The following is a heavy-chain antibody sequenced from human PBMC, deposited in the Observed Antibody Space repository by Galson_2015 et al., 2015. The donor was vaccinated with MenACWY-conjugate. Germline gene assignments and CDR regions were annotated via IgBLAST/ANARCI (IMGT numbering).Heavy chain of an antibody. CDR1: GFAFSNSW. CDR3: ARAKEQWLSKTFDL. J-gene: IGHJ3*01. V-gene: IGHV3-7*03. D-gene: IGHD6-19*01. Sequence: SLRLSCAPPGFAFSNSWMGWVRQAPGKGLEWVANIKQDGSGKYYVDSVKGRFIISRDNAKNSLFLQMDSLRAEDTALYYCARAKEQWLSKTFDLWGQGTMVAVSS. CDR2: IKQDGSGK.